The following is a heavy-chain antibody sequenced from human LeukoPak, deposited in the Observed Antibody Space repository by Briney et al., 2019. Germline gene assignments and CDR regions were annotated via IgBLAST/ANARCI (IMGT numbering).Heavy chain of an antibody. CDR1: GYTFTGYY. J-gene: IGHJ4*02. CDR2: INPNSGGT. D-gene: IGHD3-10*01. V-gene: IGHV1-2*02. CDR3: ARDPPKGGAGVDY. Sequence: GASVKVSCKASGYTFTGYYMHWVRQAPGQGLEWMGWINPNSGGTNYAQKFQGRVTMTRDTSISTAYMELSRLRSDDTAVYYCARDPPKGGAGVDYWGQGTLVTVSS.